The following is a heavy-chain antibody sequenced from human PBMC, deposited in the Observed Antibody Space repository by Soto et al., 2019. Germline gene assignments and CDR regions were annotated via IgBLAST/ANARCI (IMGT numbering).Heavy chain of an antibody. D-gene: IGHD1-7*01. Sequence: QVQLVESGGGVVQPGRSLRLSCAASGFTFSSYGMHWVRQAPGKGQEWVAVIWYDGSNKYYADSVKGRFTISRDNSKNTLYLQMNSLRAEDTAVYYCARGVGLNWNYYFDYWGQGTLVTVSS. CDR1: GFTFSSYG. V-gene: IGHV3-33*01. J-gene: IGHJ4*02. CDR3: ARGVGLNWNYYFDY. CDR2: IWYDGSNK.